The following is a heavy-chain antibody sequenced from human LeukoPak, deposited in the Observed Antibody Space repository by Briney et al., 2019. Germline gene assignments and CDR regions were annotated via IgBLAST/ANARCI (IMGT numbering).Heavy chain of an antibody. V-gene: IGHV4-34*01. Sequence: SETLSLTCAVYDGSFSGYYWSWIRQPPGKGLEWIGEINHSGSTNYNPSLKSRVTVSVDTSKNQFSLKLSSVTAADTAVYYCAGGPGITAAGNFDYWGQGTLVTVSS. J-gene: IGHJ4*02. CDR2: INHSGST. CDR1: DGSFSGYY. D-gene: IGHD6-13*01. CDR3: AGGPGITAAGNFDY.